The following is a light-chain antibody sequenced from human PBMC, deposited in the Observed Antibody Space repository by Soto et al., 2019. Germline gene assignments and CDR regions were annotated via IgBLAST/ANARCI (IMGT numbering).Light chain of an antibody. CDR1: QSISSW. CDR3: QKYNSYSRT. CDR2: DAS. Sequence: DLQMTQSPSTLSASVGDRVTITCRASQSISSWLAWYQQKPGKAPKLLIYDASSLESGVPSRFSGSGSGTEFTLTISSLQPDEFATYYCQKYNSYSRTFGKGTKVDIK. V-gene: IGKV1-5*01. J-gene: IGKJ4*01.